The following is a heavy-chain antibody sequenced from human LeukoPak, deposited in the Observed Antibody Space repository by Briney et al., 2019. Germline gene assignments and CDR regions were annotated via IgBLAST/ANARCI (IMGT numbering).Heavy chain of an antibody. CDR3: ARVSADGFHQDY. V-gene: IGHV4-39*07. CDR2: IYYSGST. J-gene: IGHJ4*02. CDR1: GGSISSSSYY. Sequence: SGTLSLTCTVSGGSISSSSYYWGWIRQPPGKGLEWIGSIYYSGSTYYNPSLKSRVTISVDTSKNQFSLKVRSVTPADTAVYYCARVSADGFHQDYWGQGTLVTVSS. D-gene: IGHD5-24*01.